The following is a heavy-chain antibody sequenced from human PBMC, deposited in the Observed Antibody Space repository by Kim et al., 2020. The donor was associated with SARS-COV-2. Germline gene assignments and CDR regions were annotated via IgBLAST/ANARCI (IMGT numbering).Heavy chain of an antibody. D-gene: IGHD3-10*01. CDR3: VTRNYYNSGSYYEGASF. Sequence: GGSLRLSCSVSGFTFSNYAMHWVRQAPGKGLEYVSAISSDGGSTYYADSVKGRFTISRDNSKNMLYVQMSSLRVEDTAIYYCVTRNYYNSGSYYEGASF. CDR2: ISSDGGST. J-gene: IGHJ3*01. V-gene: IGHV3-64*05. CDR1: GFTFSNYA.